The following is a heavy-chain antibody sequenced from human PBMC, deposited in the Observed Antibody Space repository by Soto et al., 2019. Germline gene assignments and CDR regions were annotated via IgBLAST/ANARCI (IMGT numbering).Heavy chain of an antibody. D-gene: IGHD3-3*01. CDR3: ARDKRDLRFLEWSYYYDY. CDR1: GFTFSDYY. V-gene: IGHV3-66*02. Sequence: PGGSLRLSCAASGFTFSDYYMSWIRRAPGKGLEWVSIIYSGGTTYYADSVKGRFTISRDNSKNTLYLQMNSLRAEDTAVYYCARDKRDLRFLEWSYYYDYWGQGSLVTVSS. J-gene: IGHJ4*02. CDR2: IYSGGTT.